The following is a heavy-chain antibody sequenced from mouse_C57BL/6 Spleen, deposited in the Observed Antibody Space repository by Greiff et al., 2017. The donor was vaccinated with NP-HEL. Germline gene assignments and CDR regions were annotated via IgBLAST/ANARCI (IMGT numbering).Heavy chain of an antibody. CDR1: GYAFSSSW. CDR3: ARERITTVVATDWYFDV. D-gene: IGHD1-1*01. CDR2: IYPGDGDT. Sequence: VQLVESGPELVKPGASVKISCKASGYAFSSSWMNWVKQRPGKGLEWIGRIYPGDGDTNYNGKFKGKATLTADKSSSTAYMQLSSLTSEDSAVYFCARERITTVVATDWYFDVWGTGTTVTVSS. V-gene: IGHV1-82*01. J-gene: IGHJ1*03.